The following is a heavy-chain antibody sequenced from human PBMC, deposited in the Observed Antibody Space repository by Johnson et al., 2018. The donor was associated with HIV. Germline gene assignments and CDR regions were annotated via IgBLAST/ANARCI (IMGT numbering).Heavy chain of an antibody. J-gene: IGHJ3*02. CDR3: ARDTAPRVVVVVVAATPMGDAFDI. V-gene: IGHV3-33*01. Sequence: QVQLVESGGGVVQPGRSLRLSCAASGFTFSTYGMHWVRQAPGQGLEWVAVMWYDGSNKYYADSVKGRVTISRDNSKNTMYLQMNSLRAEDTAVYCCARDTAPRVVVVVVAATPMGDAFDIWGQGTMVTVSS. D-gene: IGHD2-15*01. CDR1: GFTFSTYG. CDR2: MWYDGSNK.